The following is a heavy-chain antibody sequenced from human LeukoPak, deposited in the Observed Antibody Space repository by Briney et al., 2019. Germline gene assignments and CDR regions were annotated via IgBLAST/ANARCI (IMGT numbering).Heavy chain of an antibody. V-gene: IGHV3-15*01. Sequence: GGSLRLSCAASGFSFSNAWMSWVRQAPGKGLEWVGRIKSKTDGGTTDYAAPVKGRFTISRDDSNNTLDLQMNSLKTEDTAVYYCSRYTYGASDIWGQGTMVTVSS. D-gene: IGHD5-18*01. J-gene: IGHJ3*02. CDR2: IKSKTDGGTT. CDR3: SRYTYGASDI. CDR1: GFSFSNAW.